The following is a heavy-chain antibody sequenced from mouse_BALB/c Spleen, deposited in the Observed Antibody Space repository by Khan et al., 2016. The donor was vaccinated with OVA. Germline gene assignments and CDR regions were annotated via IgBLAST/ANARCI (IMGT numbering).Heavy chain of an antibody. Sequence: VELVESGPGLVAPSQSLSITCTVSGFSLTDYAVSWIRQPPGKGLEWLGVIRAGGSKYYNSVLKSRVSISKDNSKSHVFLKVNSSQTDDTAVYYCAKGRPYYGMDYWGQGTSVTVSS. CDR1: GFSLTDYA. CDR2: IRAGGSK. J-gene: IGHJ4*01. V-gene: IGHV2-6-5*01. CDR3: AKGRPYYGMDY.